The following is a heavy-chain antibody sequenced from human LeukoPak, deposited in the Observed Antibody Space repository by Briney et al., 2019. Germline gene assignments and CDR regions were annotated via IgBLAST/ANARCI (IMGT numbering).Heavy chain of an antibody. CDR2: IRYDGSNK. CDR3: AKLVGANDHFDY. J-gene: IGHJ4*02. CDR1: GFTFSSYG. D-gene: IGHD1-26*01. V-gene: IGHV3-30*02. Sequence: GGSLRLSCAASGFTFSSYGMHWVRQAPGKGLEWVAFIRYDGSNKYYADSVKGRFTISRDNSKNTLYLQMNSLRAEDTAVYYCAKLVGANDHFDYWGQGTLVTVSA.